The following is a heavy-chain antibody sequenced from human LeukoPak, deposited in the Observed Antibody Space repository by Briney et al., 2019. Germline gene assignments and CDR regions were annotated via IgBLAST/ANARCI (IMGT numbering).Heavy chain of an antibody. CDR1: GDSVSSNSAA. J-gene: IGHJ6*02. D-gene: IGHD6-13*01. Sequence: SQTLSLTCAISGDSVSSNSAAWNWIRQSPSRGLEWLGRTCYRSKWYNDYAVSVRSRITINPDTSKNQFSLQLNSVTPEDTAVYYCAREYSTYPYYYYGMDVWGQGTTVTVSS. V-gene: IGHV6-1*01. CDR3: AREYSTYPYYYYGMDV. CDR2: TCYRSKWYN.